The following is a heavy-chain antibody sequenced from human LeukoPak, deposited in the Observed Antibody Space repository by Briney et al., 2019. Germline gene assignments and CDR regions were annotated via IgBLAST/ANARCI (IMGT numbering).Heavy chain of an antibody. D-gene: IGHD3-3*01. J-gene: IGHJ3*02. V-gene: IGHV1-18*01. CDR1: GYTFTIYG. CDR2: ISAYNGNT. Sequence: ASVKVSCKASGYTFTIYGISWVRQAPGQGLEWMGWISAYNGNTNYAQKLQGRVTMTTDTSTSTAYMELRSLRSDDTAVYYCARGTYYGADLYHFDIWGQGTMVTVSS. CDR3: ARGTYYGADLYHFDI.